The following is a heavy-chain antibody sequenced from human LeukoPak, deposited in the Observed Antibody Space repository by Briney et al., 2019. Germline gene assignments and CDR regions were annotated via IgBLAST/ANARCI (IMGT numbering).Heavy chain of an antibody. J-gene: IGHJ6*03. CDR1: GFTFDDYA. V-gene: IGHV3-9*03. Sequence: GGSLRLSCAASGFTFDDYAMHWVRQAPGKGLEWVSGISWNSGSIGYADSVKGRFTISRDNAKNSLFLQMNSLRAEDMAVYYCAKAYSSSYTAYMDVWGKGTTVTVSS. CDR2: ISWNSGSI. CDR3: AKAYSSSYTAYMDV. D-gene: IGHD6-6*01.